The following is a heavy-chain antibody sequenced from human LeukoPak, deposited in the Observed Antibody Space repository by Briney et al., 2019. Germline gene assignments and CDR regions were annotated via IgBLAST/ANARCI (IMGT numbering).Heavy chain of an antibody. D-gene: IGHD5-24*01. CDR2: IKEDGTET. V-gene: IGHV3-7*03. J-gene: IGHJ4*02. CDR3: AKEGRSLQTY. CDR1: GFMFSSNW. Sequence: GGSLRLSCAASGFMFSSNWMSWVRQAPGKGLEWVANIKEDGTETYYVDSVKGRFTISRDNAKNSLYLQMNSLRVEDTAVYYCAKEGRSLQTYWGQGTLVTVSS.